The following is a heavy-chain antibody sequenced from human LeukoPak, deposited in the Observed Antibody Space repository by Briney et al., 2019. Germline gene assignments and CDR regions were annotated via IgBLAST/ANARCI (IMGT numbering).Heavy chain of an antibody. V-gene: IGHV1-18*01. D-gene: IGHD5-18*01. CDR3: ARAVDFRGYSYGYDFDY. CDR2: ISAYNGNT. CDR1: GYTFTSYG. Sequence: ASVKVSCKASGYTFTSYGISWVRQAPVQGLEWMGWISAYNGNTNYAQKLQGRVTMTTDTSTSTAYMELRSLRSDDTAVYYCARAVDFRGYSYGYDFDYWGQGTLVTVSS. J-gene: IGHJ4*02.